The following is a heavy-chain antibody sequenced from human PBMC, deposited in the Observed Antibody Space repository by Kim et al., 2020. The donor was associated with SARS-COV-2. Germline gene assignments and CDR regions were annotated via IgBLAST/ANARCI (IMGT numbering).Heavy chain of an antibody. J-gene: IGHJ4*02. CDR2: ISRDTIAT. D-gene: IGHD5-18*01. CDR3: ARDSYRYYS. V-gene: IGHV3-30*03. CDR1: GFPFNIFA. Sequence: GGSLRLSCAASGFPFNIFAMHWVRQAPGKGLEWVSFISRDTIATYYADSVKGRFIVSRDDSTNMLYLQLNNLRAEDSAVYYCARDSYRYYSWGRVTLVTV.